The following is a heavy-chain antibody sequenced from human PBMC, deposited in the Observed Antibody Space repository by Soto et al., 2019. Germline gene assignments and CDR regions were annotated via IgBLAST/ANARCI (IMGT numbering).Heavy chain of an antibody. Sequence: ASVKVSCKASGYTFTSYDINWVRQATGQGLEWMGWMNPNSGNTGYAQKFQGRVTMTRNTSISTAYMELSSLRSEDTAVYYCARGAYYDSSGYYYFHAFDIWGHGTMVTVSS. D-gene: IGHD3-22*01. CDR3: ARGAYYDSSGYYYFHAFDI. J-gene: IGHJ3*02. CDR1: GYTFTSYD. CDR2: MNPNSGNT. V-gene: IGHV1-8*01.